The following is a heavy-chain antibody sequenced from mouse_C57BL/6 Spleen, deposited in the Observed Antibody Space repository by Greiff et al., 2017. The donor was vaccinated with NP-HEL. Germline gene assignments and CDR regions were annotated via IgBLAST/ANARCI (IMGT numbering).Heavy chain of an antibody. CDR3: ARREASNWEGFAY. Sequence: VQLQQSGAELARPGASVKLSCKASGYTFTSYGISWVKQRTGQGLEWIGEIYPRSGNTYYNEKFKGKDTLTADKSSSTAYMELRSLTSEDSAVYFCARREASNWEGFAYWGQGTLVTVSA. CDR2: IYPRSGNT. J-gene: IGHJ3*01. V-gene: IGHV1-81*01. CDR1: GYTFTSYG. D-gene: IGHD4-1*01.